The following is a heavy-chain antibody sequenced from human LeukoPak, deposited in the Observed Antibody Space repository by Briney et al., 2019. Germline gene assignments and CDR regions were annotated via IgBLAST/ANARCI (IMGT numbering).Heavy chain of an antibody. V-gene: IGHV3-66*02. J-gene: IGHJ4*02. Sequence: GGSLRLSCAASGLTVNTYYMSWVRQALGKRLERVAAIYRDENTYYADSVKGRFTISRDISQNMVYLQMNTLRAEDTAVYYCAREYRHPTDSSGYYVDCWGQGTLVTVSS. CDR2: IYRDENT. D-gene: IGHD3-22*01. CDR3: AREYRHPTDSSGYYVDC. CDR1: GLTVNTYY.